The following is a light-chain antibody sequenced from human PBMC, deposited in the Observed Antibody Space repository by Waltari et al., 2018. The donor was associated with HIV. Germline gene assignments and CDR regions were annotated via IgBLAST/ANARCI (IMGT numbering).Light chain of an antibody. CDR2: EVT. CDR1: SRAVGAYNH. J-gene: IGLJ2*01. Sequence: QSALTQPPSASGSPGPPVTIPCAGTSRAVGAYNHVSCYQQHPGKAPKLRIYEVTKRPSGVPDRFAGSKSGNAASLTVSGLQTEDEAVYYCSSYAGSNTLIFGGGT. CDR3: SSYAGSNTLI. V-gene: IGLV2-8*01.